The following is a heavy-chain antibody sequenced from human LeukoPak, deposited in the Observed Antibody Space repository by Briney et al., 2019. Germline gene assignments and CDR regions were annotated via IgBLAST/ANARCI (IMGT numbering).Heavy chain of an antibody. D-gene: IGHD5-12*01. V-gene: IGHV4-59*01. J-gene: IGHJ4*02. Sequence: PSETLSLTCTVSGGSISSYYWSWIRQPPGKGLEWIGYIYYSGSTNYNPSLKSRVTISVDTSKNQFSLKLSSVTAADTAVYYCARDFEGGYSGYDRIYYFDYWGQGTLVTVSS. CDR3: ARDFEGGYSGYDRIYYFDY. CDR1: GGSISSYY. CDR2: IYYSGST.